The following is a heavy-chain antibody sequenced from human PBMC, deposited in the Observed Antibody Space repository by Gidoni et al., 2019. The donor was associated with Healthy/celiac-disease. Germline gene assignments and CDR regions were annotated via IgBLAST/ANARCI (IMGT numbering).Heavy chain of an antibody. J-gene: IGHJ4*02. Sequence: QVQLVESGGGVVQPGRSLRLSCAASGFTFSSYGMHWVRQAPGKGLEWVAVISYDGSNKYYADSVKGRFTISRDNSKNTLYLQMNSLRAEDTAVYYCAKDMEWELRDLIDYWGQGTLVTVSS. CDR3: AKDMEWELRDLIDY. CDR2: ISYDGSNK. V-gene: IGHV3-30*18. CDR1: GFTFSSYG. D-gene: IGHD1-26*01.